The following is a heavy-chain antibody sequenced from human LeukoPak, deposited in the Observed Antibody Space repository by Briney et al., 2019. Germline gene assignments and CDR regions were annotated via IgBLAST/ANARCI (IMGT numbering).Heavy chain of an antibody. CDR1: GFTFSSYG. J-gene: IGHJ4*02. Sequence: GGSLRLSCAASGFTFSSYGMHWVRQAPGKGLEWVAFIRYDGSNKYYADSVKGRFTISRDNSKNTLYLQMNSLRAEDTAVYYCAKGVGWDERLDYWGQGPLVTVSS. CDR2: IRYDGSNK. V-gene: IGHV3-30*02. D-gene: IGHD6-19*01. CDR3: AKGVGWDERLDY.